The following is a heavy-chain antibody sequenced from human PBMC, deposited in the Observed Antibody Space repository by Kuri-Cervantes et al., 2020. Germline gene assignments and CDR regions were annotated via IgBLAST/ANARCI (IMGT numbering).Heavy chain of an antibody. CDR3: ARDRDSSGWYSGLYYYYGMDV. J-gene: IGHJ6*02. CDR1: GFTFSDYY. V-gene: IGHV3-11*06. CDR2: ISSSSSYI. D-gene: IGHD6-19*01. Sequence: GESLKISCAASGFTFSDYYMSWIRQAPGKGLEWVSSISSSSSYIYYADSVKGRFTISRDNAKNSLYLQMNSLRAEDTAVYYCARDRDSSGWYSGLYYYYGMDVWGQGTTVTVSS.